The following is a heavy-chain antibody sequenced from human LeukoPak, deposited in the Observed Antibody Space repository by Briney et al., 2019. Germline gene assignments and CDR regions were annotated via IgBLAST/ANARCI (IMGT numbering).Heavy chain of an antibody. CDR2: ISHSGST. CDR1: GYAITSGYF. V-gene: IGHV4-38-2*02. J-gene: IGHJ6*02. D-gene: IGHD3-9*01. CDR3: ARGGTVLRYFDWLLVRNGMDV. Sequence: SETLSLTCTVSGYAITSGYFWGWIRQPPGKGLEWIGSISHSGSTYYNTSLKSRVAISLDTSKNQFSLRLNSVTAADTAVYYCARGGTVLRYFDWLLVRNGMDVWGQGTTVTVSS.